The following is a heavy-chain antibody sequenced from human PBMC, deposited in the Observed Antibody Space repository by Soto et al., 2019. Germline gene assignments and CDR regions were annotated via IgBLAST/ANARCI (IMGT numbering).Heavy chain of an antibody. CDR3: TKGGTSPFDS. CDR1: GYRVCRSW. V-gene: IGHV5-51*01. D-gene: IGHD3-16*01. CDR2: VYPSDSDV. J-gene: IGHJ4*02. Sequence: KRSYQGRGYRVCRSWFASLRQKPGKGLEWLGNVYPSDSDVRYSPAFEGQVTISADNSINTAYLQLLNLKASDTAIYYGTKGGTSPFDSWGKGTRVSAPQ.